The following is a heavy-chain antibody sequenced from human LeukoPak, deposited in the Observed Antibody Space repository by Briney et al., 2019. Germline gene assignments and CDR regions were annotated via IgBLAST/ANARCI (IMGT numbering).Heavy chain of an antibody. CDR3: ATLPYYYDSSGWDY. V-gene: IGHV3-30*03. D-gene: IGHD3-22*01. CDR1: GFTFSSYG. CDR2: ISYDGSNK. J-gene: IGHJ4*02. Sequence: GGSLRLSCAASGFTFSSYGMHWVRQTPGKGLEWVAVISYDGSNKYYADSVKGRFTISRDNSKNTLYPQMNSLRAEDTAVYYCATLPYYYDSSGWDYWGQGTLVTVSS.